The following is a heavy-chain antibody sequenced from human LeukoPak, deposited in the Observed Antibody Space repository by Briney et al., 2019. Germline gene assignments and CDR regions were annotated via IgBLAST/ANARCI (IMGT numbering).Heavy chain of an antibody. CDR2: ISWNSGTM. CDR3: AKASGTTSNAYFLFDS. Sequence: GGSLRLSCAASGFTFDDYVMHWVRQAPGKGLEWVSGISWNSGTMTYADSVKGRFTISRDNAKNSLYLQMNSLRAEDTALYYCAKASGTTSNAYFLFDSWGQGTLVTVSS. D-gene: IGHD3-16*01. CDR1: GFTFDDYV. J-gene: IGHJ4*02. V-gene: IGHV3-9*01.